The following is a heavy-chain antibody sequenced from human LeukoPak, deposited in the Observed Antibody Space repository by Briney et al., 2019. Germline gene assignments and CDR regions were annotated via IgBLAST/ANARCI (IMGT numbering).Heavy chain of an antibody. D-gene: IGHD6-19*01. V-gene: IGHV4-38-2*02. CDR2: IYHSGST. CDR3: ARERIAVAGANAFDI. J-gene: IGHJ3*02. Sequence: SETLSLTCTVSGYSISSGYYWGWIRQPPGKGLEWIGSIYHSGSTYYNPSLKSRVTISVDTSKNQFSLKLSSVTAADTAVYYCARERIAVAGANAFDIWGQGTMVTVSS. CDR1: GYSISSGYY.